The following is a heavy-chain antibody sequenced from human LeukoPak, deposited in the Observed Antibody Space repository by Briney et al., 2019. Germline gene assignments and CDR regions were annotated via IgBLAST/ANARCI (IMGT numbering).Heavy chain of an antibody. V-gene: IGHV1-18*01. J-gene: IGHJ6*02. CDR2: ISAYNGNT. CDR3: ARDVVAARPVYYGMDV. D-gene: IGHD6-6*01. Sequence: ASVKVSCKASGGTFSSYAISWVRQALGQGLEWMGWISAYNGNTNYAQKLQGRVTMTTDTSTSTAYMELRSLRSDDTAVYYCARDVVAARPVYYGMDVWGQGTTVTVSS. CDR1: GGTFSSYA.